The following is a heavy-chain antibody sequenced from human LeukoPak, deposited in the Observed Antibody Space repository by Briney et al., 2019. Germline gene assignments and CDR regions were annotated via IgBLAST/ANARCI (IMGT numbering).Heavy chain of an antibody. V-gene: IGHV1-2*02. CDR2: IKPDSGGT. J-gene: IGHJ4*02. CDR1: GYSFADYY. CDR3: ASKLERLWAALDY. Sequence: ASVKVSCKASGYSFADYYIHWVRQAPGQRLEWMGWIKPDSGGTRSAQKFQGRVTMTTDTSISTAYMELSSLRYDDTAVYYCASKLERLWAALDYWGQGTLVTVSS. D-gene: IGHD1-1*01.